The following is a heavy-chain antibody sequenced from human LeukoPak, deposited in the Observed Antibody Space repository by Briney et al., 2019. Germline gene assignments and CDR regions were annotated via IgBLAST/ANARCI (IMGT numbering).Heavy chain of an antibody. CDR2: ISSSSSYI. D-gene: IGHD6-13*01. CDR3: ARSTSSSRIFDF. V-gene: IGHV3-21*01. Sequence: GGSLRLSCAASGFTFSSYSMNWVRQAPGKGLEWVSSISSSSSYIYYADSVKGRFTISRDNAKNSLYLQMNSLRAEDTAVYYCARSTSSSRIFDFWGQGTLVTVSS. CDR1: GFTFSSYS. J-gene: IGHJ4*02.